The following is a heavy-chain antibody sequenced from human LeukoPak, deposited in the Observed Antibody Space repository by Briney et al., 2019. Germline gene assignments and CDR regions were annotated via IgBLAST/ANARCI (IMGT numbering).Heavy chain of an antibody. J-gene: IGHJ5*02. D-gene: IGHD3-22*01. CDR2: ISAYNGNT. CDR1: GYTFTSYG. CDR3: ASADYYDSSGYYHNWFDP. Sequence: ASVKVSCKASGYTFTSYGISWVRQAPGQGLEWMGWISAYNGNTNCAQKLQGRVTMTTDTSTSTAHMELRSLRSDDTAVYYCASADYYDSSGYYHNWFDPWGQGTLVTVSS. V-gene: IGHV1-18*01.